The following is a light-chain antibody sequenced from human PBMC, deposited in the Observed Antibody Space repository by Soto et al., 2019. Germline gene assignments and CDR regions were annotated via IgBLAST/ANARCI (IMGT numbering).Light chain of an antibody. J-gene: IGLJ1*01. V-gene: IGLV2-8*01. CDR3: SSYAGSNKRV. CDR2: EVS. Sequence: QSALTQPPSASGSPGQSVTISCTGTSSDVGGYNYVSWYQQHPGKTPKLMICEVSKRPSGVPDRFSGSKSGNTASLTVSGLQAEDEADYYCSSYAGSNKRVFGTGTKVTVL. CDR1: SSDVGGYNY.